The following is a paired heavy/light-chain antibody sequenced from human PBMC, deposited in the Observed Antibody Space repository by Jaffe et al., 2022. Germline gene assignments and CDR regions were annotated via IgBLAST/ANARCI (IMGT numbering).Heavy chain of an antibody. Sequence: QLQLQESGPGLVKPSETLSLTCTVSGDSITSSSNFWGWIRQPPGKGLEWIGTFYYSGSTYYSPSLKSRVTISVDASKNQFSLKMSSVTAADTGVYYCVRHLSSIFAYWGQGTLITVSS. CDR1: GDSITSSSNF. CDR3: VRHLSSIFAY. J-gene: IGHJ4*02. CDR2: FYYSGST. D-gene: IGHD3-3*01. V-gene: IGHV4-39*01.
Light chain of an antibody. V-gene: IGKV3-15*01. J-gene: IGKJ1*01. CDR2: GAS. CDR1: QSVSSN. Sequence: EIVMTQSPATLSVSPGERATLSCRASQSVSSNLAWYQQKPGQAPRLLVYGASTRATGIPARFSGSGSGTEFTLTISSLQSEDSAVYYCQQYHNWPPWTFGQGTKMEIK. CDR3: QQYHNWPPWT.